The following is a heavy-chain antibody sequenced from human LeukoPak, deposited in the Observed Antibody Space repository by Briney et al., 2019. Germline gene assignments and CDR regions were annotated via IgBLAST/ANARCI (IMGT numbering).Heavy chain of an antibody. D-gene: IGHD3-22*01. CDR3: ARGMLVITSSWFDP. CDR1: GYTFTSYD. CDR2: MNPNSGNT. Sequence: ASVKVSCKASGYTFTSYDINWVRQATGQGLEWMGWMNPNSGNTGYAQKLQGRVTMTRNTSISTAYMELSSLRSEDTAVYYCARGMLVITSSWFDPWGQGTLVTVSS. J-gene: IGHJ5*02. V-gene: IGHV1-8*01.